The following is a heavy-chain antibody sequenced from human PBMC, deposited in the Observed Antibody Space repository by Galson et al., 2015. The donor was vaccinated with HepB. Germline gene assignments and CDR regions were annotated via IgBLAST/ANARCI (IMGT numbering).Heavy chain of an antibody. CDR2: ISPHNRDT. CDR3: ARGALVGVAGGSQTHWFAH. D-gene: IGHD2-15*01. J-gene: IGHJ5*02. V-gene: IGHV1-18*01. Sequence: SVKVSCKASGYTFSSYSITWVRQAPGQGLEWVGWISPHNRDTNYAQNFQGRVTITTDTSTSTAYMEFRSLRSEDTAVYYCARGALVGVAGGSQTHWFAHWGQGTLVTVSP. CDR1: GYTFSSYS.